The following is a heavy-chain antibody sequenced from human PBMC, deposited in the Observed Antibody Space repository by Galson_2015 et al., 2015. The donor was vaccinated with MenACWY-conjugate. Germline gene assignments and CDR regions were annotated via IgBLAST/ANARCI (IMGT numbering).Heavy chain of an antibody. CDR1: GFTFSSYA. CDR3: AKDIRGRQDLHYYGMDV. Sequence: SLRLSCAASGFTFSSYAMSRVRQAPGKGLEWVSTISGSGRSTYFADSVKGRFTISRDNSKNTLYLQMNSLRAEDTAVYYCAKDIRGRQDLHYYGMDVWGQGTTVTVSS. D-gene: IGHD3-3*02. V-gene: IGHV3-23*01. CDR2: ISGSGRST. J-gene: IGHJ6*02.